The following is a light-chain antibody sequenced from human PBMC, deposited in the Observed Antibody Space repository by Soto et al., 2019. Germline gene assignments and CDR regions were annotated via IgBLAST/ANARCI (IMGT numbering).Light chain of an antibody. CDR3: QQRDIGPIT. CDR1: QSFRGL. Sequence: EVVLTQSPVTLSLSPGERATLSCRASQSFRGLLAWYEQKPGQAPRLLIYDAYNRATGIPPRFSGSGYGTDFTLTISSLEPGDSADYYSQQRDIGPITFAQGARLESK. J-gene: IGKJ5*01. CDR2: DAY. V-gene: IGKV3-11*01.